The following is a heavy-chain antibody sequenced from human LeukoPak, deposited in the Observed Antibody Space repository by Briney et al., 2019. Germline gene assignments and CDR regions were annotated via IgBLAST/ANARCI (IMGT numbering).Heavy chain of an antibody. CDR2: ISYDGSNK. D-gene: IGHD4-17*01. Sequence: GRSLRLSCAASGFTFSSYAMHWVRQAPGKGLEWVAVISYDGSNKYYADSVKGRLTISRDNSKNTLYLQMNSLRAEDTAVYYCARGSYGDLPAFDYWGQGTLVTVSS. V-gene: IGHV3-30-3*01. CDR1: GFTFSSYA. CDR3: ARGSYGDLPAFDY. J-gene: IGHJ4*02.